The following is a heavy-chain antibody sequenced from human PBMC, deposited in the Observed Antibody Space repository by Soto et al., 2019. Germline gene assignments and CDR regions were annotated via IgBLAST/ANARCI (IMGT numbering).Heavy chain of an antibody. CDR3: ARYGENYYGSGSFYYYYMDV. Sequence: GASVKVSCKASGYTFTSYGISWVRQAPGQGLEWMGWISAYDGNTNYAQKLQGRVTMTTDTSTSTAYMELRSLRSDDTAVYYCARYGENYYGSGSFYYYYMDVWGKGTTVTVSS. J-gene: IGHJ6*03. D-gene: IGHD3-10*01. CDR1: GYTFTSYG. V-gene: IGHV1-18*01. CDR2: ISAYDGNT.